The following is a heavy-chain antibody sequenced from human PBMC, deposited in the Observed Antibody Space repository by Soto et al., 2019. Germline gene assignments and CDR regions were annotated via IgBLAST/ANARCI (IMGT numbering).Heavy chain of an antibody. V-gene: IGHV3-15*01. J-gene: IGHJ3*02. CDR1: GFTFSNAW. D-gene: IGHD5-12*01. CDR3: TTDVSGYYAFDI. Sequence: GGSLRLSCAASGFTFSNAWMSWVRQAPGKGLEWVGRIKSKTDGGTTDYAAPVKGRFTISRDESKNTLYLQMNSLKTEDTAVYYCTTDVSGYYAFDIWGQGTMVTVSS. CDR2: IKSKTDGGTT.